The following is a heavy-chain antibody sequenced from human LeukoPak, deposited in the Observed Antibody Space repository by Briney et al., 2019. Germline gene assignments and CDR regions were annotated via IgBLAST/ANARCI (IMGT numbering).Heavy chain of an antibody. V-gene: IGHV3-49*04. D-gene: IGHD3-22*01. J-gene: IGHJ4*02. CDR3: TRDQLPNYYDSSGFDY. CDR1: GFTFGDYA. Sequence: GGSLRLCCTASGFTFGDYAMSWVRQAAGKGLEWVGFIRSKAYGGTTEYAASVKGRFTISRDDSKSIAYLQMNSLKTEDTAVYYCTRDQLPNYYDSSGFDYWGQGTLVTVSS. CDR2: IRSKAYGGTT.